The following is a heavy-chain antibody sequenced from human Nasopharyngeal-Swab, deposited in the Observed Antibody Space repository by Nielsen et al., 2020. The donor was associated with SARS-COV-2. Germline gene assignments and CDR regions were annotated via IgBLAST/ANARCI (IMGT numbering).Heavy chain of an antibody. CDR2: IIPIFGTA. CDR1: GGTFSSYA. V-gene: IGHV1-69*13. Sequence: SVKVSCKASGGTFSSYAISWVRQAPGQGLEWMGGIIPIFGTANYAQKFQGRVTITADESTSTAYMGLSSLRSEDTAVYYCVYGSGSYYNLYYWGQGTLVTVSS. CDR3: VYGSGSYYNLYY. D-gene: IGHD3-10*01. J-gene: IGHJ4*02.